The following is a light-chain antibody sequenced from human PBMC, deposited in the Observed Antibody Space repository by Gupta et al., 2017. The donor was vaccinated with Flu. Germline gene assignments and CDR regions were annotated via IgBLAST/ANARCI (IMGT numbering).Light chain of an antibody. CDR2: EAS. J-gene: IGKJ4*01. Sequence: SVGERATIDCKAGRSGNDSHSYKNYLAWYQQKPGQPPRLLIYEASKRDTGIPDRFSGSGSGTDFTLTISSLQAEDVGIYYCQQCINSVHTFGGGSKLEIK. CDR1: RSGNDSHSYKNY. CDR3: QQCINSVHT. V-gene: IGKV4-1*01.